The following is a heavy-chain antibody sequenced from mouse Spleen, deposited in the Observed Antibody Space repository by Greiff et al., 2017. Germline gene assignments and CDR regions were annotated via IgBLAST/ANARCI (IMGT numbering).Heavy chain of an antibody. Sequence: VKLQQPGTELVKPGASVKLSCKASGYTFTSYWMHWVKQRPGQGLEWIGNINPSNGGTNYNEKFKSKATLTVDKSSSTAYMQLSSLTSEDSAVYYCARSDYYGYWFAYWGQGTLVTVSA. V-gene: IGHV1-53*01. CDR2: INPSNGGT. D-gene: IGHD1-2*01. CDR3: ARSDYYGYWFAY. CDR1: GYTFTSYW. J-gene: IGHJ3*01.